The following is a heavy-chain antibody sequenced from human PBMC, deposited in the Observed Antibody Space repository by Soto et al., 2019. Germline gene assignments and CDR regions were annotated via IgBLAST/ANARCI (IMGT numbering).Heavy chain of an antibody. CDR1: GFSLSTSGMS. J-gene: IGHJ4*02. V-gene: IGHV2-5*02. D-gene: IGHD3-10*01. CDR3: AHSRTWSFGY. CDR2: IFWDDGK. Sequence: SGPTLVNPTQTLTLTCTVSGFSLSTSGMSVGWIRQPPGKALEWLALIFWDDGKHYSPSLKSRLTITKDTSKNQVVLTMTNMDPMDTATYYCAHSRTWSFGYWGQGTLVTVSS.